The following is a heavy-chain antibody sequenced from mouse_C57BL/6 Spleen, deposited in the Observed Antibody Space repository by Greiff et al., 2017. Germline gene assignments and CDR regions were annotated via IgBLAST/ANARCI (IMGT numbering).Heavy chain of an antibody. J-gene: IGHJ4*01. CDR2: INPSSGYT. CDR1: GYTFTSYW. Sequence: VQLQQSGAELAKPGASVKLSCKASGYTFTSYWMHWVKQRPGQGLEWIGYINPSSGYTKYNQKFKDKATLTADKSSSTAYMQLGGLTYEDSAVYYCARSGLGRDYYAMDYWGQGTSGTVSS. D-gene: IGHD4-1*01. V-gene: IGHV1-7*01. CDR3: ARSGLGRDYYAMDY.